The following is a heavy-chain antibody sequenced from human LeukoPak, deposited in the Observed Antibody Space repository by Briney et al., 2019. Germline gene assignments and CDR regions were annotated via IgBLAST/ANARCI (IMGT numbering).Heavy chain of an antibody. V-gene: IGHV4-4*09. J-gene: IGHJ4*02. CDR3: ARRRTTGTTGYFDH. D-gene: IGHD1-1*01. CDR1: GGSISTYY. Sequence: SETLCLSCAVSGGSISTYYWSWIRQPPGKGLEWIGYIYTSESTNYNPSLKSRVTISVDTSKNQFSLMLSSVTAADTAFYYCARRRTTGTTGYFDHWGRGVLVTVSS. CDR2: IYTSEST.